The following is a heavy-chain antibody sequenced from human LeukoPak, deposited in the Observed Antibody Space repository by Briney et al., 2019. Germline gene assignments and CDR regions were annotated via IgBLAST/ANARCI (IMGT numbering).Heavy chain of an antibody. Sequence: GGSLRLSCAASGFTFSSYVMSWVRHAPGKGLEWVSGISGSGAGTYYADSVKGRFTISRDNSKNTLYLQMNSLRAEDTAVYYCAREYSSSWHYYYYGMDVWGQGTTVTVSS. CDR1: GFTFSSYV. D-gene: IGHD6-13*01. CDR3: AREYSSSWHYYYYGMDV. J-gene: IGHJ6*02. CDR2: ISGSGAGT. V-gene: IGHV3-23*01.